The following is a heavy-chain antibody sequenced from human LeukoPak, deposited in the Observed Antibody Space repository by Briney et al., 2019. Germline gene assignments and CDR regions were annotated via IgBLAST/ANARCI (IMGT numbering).Heavy chain of an antibody. CDR3: AKYDSRGWFDP. CDR2: IYSSGST. CDR1: GGSISSYY. D-gene: IGHD3-3*01. J-gene: IGHJ5*02. Sequence: PSETLSLTCTVSGGSISSYYWSWIRQPPGKGLEWIGYIYSSGSTNYNPSLKSRVTISVDTSKNQFSLKLSSVTAADTAVYYCAKYDSRGWFDPWGQGTLVTVSS. V-gene: IGHV4-59*08.